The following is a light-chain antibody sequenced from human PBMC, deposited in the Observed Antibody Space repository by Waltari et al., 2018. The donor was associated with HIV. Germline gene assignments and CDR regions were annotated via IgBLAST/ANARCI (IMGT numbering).Light chain of an antibody. J-gene: IGLJ1*01. V-gene: IGLV1-44*01. CDR1: SSNIGSNT. CDR2: END. CDR3: AAWDDSLNGYV. Sequence: QSVLTQPPSASGAPGQRVTIPCSGRSSNIGSNTVNWYQQLPGTAPKLLIYENDQRPSGVPDRSSGSKSGTSASLGISGLQSEDEADYYCAAWDDSLNGYVFGTGTKVTVL.